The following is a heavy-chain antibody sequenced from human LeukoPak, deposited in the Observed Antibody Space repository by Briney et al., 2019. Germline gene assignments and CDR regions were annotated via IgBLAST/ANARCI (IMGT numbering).Heavy chain of an antibody. CDR3: AREGYDSSGYYSGFDY. CDR1: GGSISSYY. CDR2: IYYSGST. D-gene: IGHD3-22*01. Sequence: SENLSFTCTVSGGSISSYYWSWLRQPPGKGLEWIGYIYYSGSTNYNPSLKSRVTISVDTSKNQFSLKLSSVTAADTAVYYCAREGYDSSGYYSGFDYWGQGTLVTVSS. V-gene: IGHV4-59*01. J-gene: IGHJ4*02.